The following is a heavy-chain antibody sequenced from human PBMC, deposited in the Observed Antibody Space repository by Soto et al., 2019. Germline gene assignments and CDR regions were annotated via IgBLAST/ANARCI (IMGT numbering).Heavy chain of an antibody. Sequence: EVQLVESGGGLVKPGGSLRLYCAASGFTFTKAWMIWVRQAPGKVREWVGRIKSKKDGETADYAAPVNGRFTISRDDSINTLYPQMNSLKTEDTALYDCTTVFKVGVTVYYWGPGTLLTVAS. D-gene: IGHD3-10*01. CDR2: IKSKKDGETA. CDR3: TTVFKVGVTVYY. V-gene: IGHV3-15*07. CDR1: GFTFTKAW. J-gene: IGHJ4*02.